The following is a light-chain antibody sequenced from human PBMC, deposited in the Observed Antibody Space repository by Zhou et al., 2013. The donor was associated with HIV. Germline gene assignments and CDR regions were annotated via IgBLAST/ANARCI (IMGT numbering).Light chain of an antibody. CDR3: QQYNSYPWT. J-gene: IGKJ1*01. Sequence: DIQMTQSPSTLSASVGDRVTITCRASQSISSWLAWYQQKPGKAPKLLIYKASSLESGVPSRFSGSGSGTEFTLTISSLQPDDFATYYCQQYNSYPWTFGQGTEGG. CDR1: QSISSW. V-gene: IGKV1-5*03. CDR2: KAS.